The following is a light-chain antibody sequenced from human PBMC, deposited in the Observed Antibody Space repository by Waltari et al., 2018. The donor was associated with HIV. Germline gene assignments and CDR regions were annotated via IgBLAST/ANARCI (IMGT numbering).Light chain of an antibody. Sequence: DIQMAQSPSSLSASVGDRVTITCRASQGISDSLAWYQHKSGQAPTLLVYGAARLESGVPSRFSGSGSGTDYTLTISSLQPEDSATYYCQHYYTIPYTFGQGTKLESK. V-gene: IGKV1-NL1*01. J-gene: IGKJ2*01. CDR3: QHYYTIPYT. CDR1: QGISDS. CDR2: GAA.